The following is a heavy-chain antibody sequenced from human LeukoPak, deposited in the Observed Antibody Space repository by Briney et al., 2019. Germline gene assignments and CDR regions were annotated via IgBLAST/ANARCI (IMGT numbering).Heavy chain of an antibody. J-gene: IGHJ4*02. CDR3: AKQGPTVTSQFDY. D-gene: IGHD4-17*01. V-gene: IGHV3-23*01. Sequence: GGSLRLSCAASGFTFRSYAMSWVRQAPGKGLGWVSAISGSGYSTYYADSVKGRFTISRDNSKNTLYLQMNSLRGEDTAVYYCAKQGPTVTSQFDYWGQGTLVTVSS. CDR2: ISGSGYST. CDR1: GFTFRSYA.